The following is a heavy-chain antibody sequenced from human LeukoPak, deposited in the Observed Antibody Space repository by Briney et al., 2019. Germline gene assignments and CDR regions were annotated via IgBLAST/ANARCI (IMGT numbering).Heavy chain of an antibody. CDR2: IYYTGST. J-gene: IGHJ4*02. D-gene: IGHD1-26*01. CDR1: GGSISNYY. V-gene: IGHV4-59*08. Sequence: SETLSLTCTVSGGSISNYYWSWIRQPPERGLEWIGFIYYTGSTHYNPSLKSRVTMSVDTSNNQFSLKLSSVTAADTAIYYCARHSGTSPHYFDYWGQGTLVTVSS. CDR3: ARHSGTSPHYFDY.